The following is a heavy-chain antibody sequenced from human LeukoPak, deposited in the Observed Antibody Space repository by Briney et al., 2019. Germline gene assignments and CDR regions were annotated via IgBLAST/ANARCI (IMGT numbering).Heavy chain of an antibody. D-gene: IGHD5-18*01. CDR3: ATDNTAMVLHYYGMDV. CDR1: GFTLSKYW. V-gene: IGHV3-7*03. J-gene: IGHJ6*02. CDR2: INQDGSEK. Sequence: PGGSLRLSCGVSGFTLSKYWMSWVRQAPGKGLEWVANINQDGSEKNYVDSVKGRFTISRDNAKSSLFLQMNNLGAEDTAVYYCATDNTAMVLHYYGMDVWGQGTTVTVPS.